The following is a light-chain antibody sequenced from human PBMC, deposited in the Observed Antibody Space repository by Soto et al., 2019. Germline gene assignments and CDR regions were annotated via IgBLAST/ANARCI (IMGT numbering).Light chain of an antibody. CDR3: QQTYITPFT. CDR2: AAS. Sequence: DIQMTQSPSSLSASVGDRVTITCRASQSITDYLNWYQQKPGKAPKLLIYAASGLQSGVPSRFSASGSGTDFTLTISRLQPEDFATYFCQQTYITPFTFGQGTRLEIK. CDR1: QSITDY. J-gene: IGKJ5*01. V-gene: IGKV1-39*01.